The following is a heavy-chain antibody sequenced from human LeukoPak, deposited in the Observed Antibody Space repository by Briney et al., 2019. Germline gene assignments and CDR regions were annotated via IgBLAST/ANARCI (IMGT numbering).Heavy chain of an antibody. CDR2: ISSSSSYI. Sequence: GGSLRLSCAASGFTFSSYSMNWVRQAPGKGLEWVSSISSSSSYIYYADSVKGRFTISRDNAKNSLYLQMNSLRAEDTAVYYCARSPPYCSRPGCYLDWFDPWGQGTLVTVSS. CDR1: GFTFSSYS. D-gene: IGHD2-2*01. J-gene: IGHJ5*02. V-gene: IGHV3-21*04. CDR3: ARSPPYCSRPGCYLDWFDP.